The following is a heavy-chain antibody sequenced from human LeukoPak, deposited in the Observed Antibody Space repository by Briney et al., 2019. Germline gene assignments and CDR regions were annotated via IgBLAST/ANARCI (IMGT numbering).Heavy chain of an antibody. J-gene: IGHJ4*02. CDR2: ISGDGVST. Sequence: PGGSLRLSCAASGFPFDESAMHWVRQPLGKGLEWVSLISGDGVSTFYADSVKGRFSISRDNSKNSLSPEMNSLRTEDTAMYYCARESGKFDYWGQGTLVAVSS. CDR3: ARESGKFDY. CDR1: GFPFDESA. V-gene: IGHV3-43*02.